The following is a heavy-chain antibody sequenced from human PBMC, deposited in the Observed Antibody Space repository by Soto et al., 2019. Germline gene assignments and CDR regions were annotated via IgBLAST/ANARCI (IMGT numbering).Heavy chain of an antibody. CDR1: GFTFDDYA. Sequence: EVQLVESGGGLVQPGRSLRLSCAASGFTFDDYAMHWVRQAPGKGLEWVSGISWNSGDIGYADSVKGRFAISRDNAKNSLFLQMDSLRGEDTALYYCAKLGCSRTTCYHYDYMDVWGKATTITVS. V-gene: IGHV3-9*01. D-gene: IGHD2-2*01. CDR2: ISWNSGDI. J-gene: IGHJ6*03. CDR3: AKLGCSRTTCYHYDYMDV.